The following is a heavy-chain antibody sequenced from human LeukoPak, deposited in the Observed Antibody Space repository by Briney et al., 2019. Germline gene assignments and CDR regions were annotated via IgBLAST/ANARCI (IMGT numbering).Heavy chain of an antibody. J-gene: IGHJ4*01. D-gene: IGHD1-14*01. V-gene: IGHV3-53*01. CDR2: LYSDGNT. Sequence: GGSLRLSCAASGFTVITNDMTWVRQAPGKGLEWVSVLYSDGNTKYADSVQGRFTISRDNSKNTLYLEMNSLSPDDTAVYYCARGVEPLAANTLAYWGHGTLVTVSS. CDR3: ARGVEPLAANTLAY. CDR1: GFTVITND.